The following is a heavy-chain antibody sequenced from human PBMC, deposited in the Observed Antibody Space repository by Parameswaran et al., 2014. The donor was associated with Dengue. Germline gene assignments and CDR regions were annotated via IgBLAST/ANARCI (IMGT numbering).Heavy chain of an antibody. J-gene: IGHJ6*02. Sequence: WVRQAPGQRLEWMGWINAGNGNTKYSQKFQGRVTITRDTSASTAYMELSSLRSEDTAVYYCARRVSWVYYYYYSMDVWGQGTTVTVSS. CDR2: INAGNGNT. CDR3: ARRVSWVYYYYYSMDV. D-gene: IGHD6-13*01. V-gene: IGHV1-3*01.